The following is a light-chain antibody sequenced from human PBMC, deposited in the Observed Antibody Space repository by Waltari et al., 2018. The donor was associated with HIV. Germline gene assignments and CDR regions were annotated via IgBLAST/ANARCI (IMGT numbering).Light chain of an antibody. CDR1: NFNIGRNL. Sequence: QRVTISCSGSNFNIGRNLVYWYQQFPGSAPKLLISTNSQRPSGVPDRFSGSKSGTSASLAISGLRSEDEADYYCAVWDDSLTGRVFGGGTKLTVL. CDR3: AVWDDSLTGRV. J-gene: IGLJ3*02. CDR2: TNS. V-gene: IGLV1-47*01.